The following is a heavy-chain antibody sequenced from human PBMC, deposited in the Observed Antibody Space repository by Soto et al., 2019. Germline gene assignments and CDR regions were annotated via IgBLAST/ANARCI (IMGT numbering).Heavy chain of an antibody. CDR1: GYTFSTYG. J-gene: IGHJ4*02. CDR3: ARVAGYGAGSRHFDN. V-gene: IGHV1-18*01. CDR2: TVAISEST. D-gene: IGHD3-10*01. Sequence: QVQLVQSETEVAEPGASVRLSCKTSGYTFSTYGLSWVRQAPGQGLEWMGWTVAISESTIYAQKFQGRVTVTTDRSTHTGYLELSRLTSDDTALYYCARVAGYGAGSRHFDNWGQGTLVTVSS.